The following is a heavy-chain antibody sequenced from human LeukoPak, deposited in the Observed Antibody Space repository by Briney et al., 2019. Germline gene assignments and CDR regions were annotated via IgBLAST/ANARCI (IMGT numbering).Heavy chain of an antibody. D-gene: IGHD3-22*01. J-gene: IGHJ4*02. V-gene: IGHV3-74*01. CDR3: ARGGGYYDSSGYYDY. Sequence: PGGSLRLSCAASGFTFSSYWMHWVRQAPGKGLVWVSRINSDGSSTSYADSVKGRFTISRDNAKNTLYLQMNSLRAEDTAVYYCARGGGYYDSSGYYDYWSQGTLVTVSS. CDR2: INSDGSST. CDR1: GFTFSSYW.